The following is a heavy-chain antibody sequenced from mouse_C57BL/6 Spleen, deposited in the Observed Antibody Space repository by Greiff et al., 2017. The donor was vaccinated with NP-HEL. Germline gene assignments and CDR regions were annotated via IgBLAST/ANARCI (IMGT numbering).Heavy chain of an antibody. V-gene: IGHV1-55*01. J-gene: IGHJ2*01. CDR2: IYPGSGST. D-gene: IGHD1-1*01. CDR3: ARRTTVVERLDY. CDR1: GYTFTSYW. Sequence: QVQLQQPGAELVKPGASVKMSCKASGYTFTSYWITWVKQRPGQGLEWIGDIYPGSGSTNYNEKFKSKATLTVDTSSSTAYMQLSSLTSEDSAVYYCARRTTVVERLDYWGQGTTLTVSS.